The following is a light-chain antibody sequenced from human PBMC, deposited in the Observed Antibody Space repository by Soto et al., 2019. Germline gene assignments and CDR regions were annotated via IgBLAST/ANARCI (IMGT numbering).Light chain of an antibody. V-gene: IGKV1-5*03. J-gene: IGKJ1*01. CDR2: KAS. CDR1: QSISSW. CDR3: QQYYSRVT. Sequence: DIQMTQSPSTLSASVGDRVTITCRANQSISSWLAWYQRRPGKAPRLLISKASSLESGVPSRFSRGGFGTEFTLTISSLQPDDFATYYCQQYYSRVTFGQGTTVEIK.